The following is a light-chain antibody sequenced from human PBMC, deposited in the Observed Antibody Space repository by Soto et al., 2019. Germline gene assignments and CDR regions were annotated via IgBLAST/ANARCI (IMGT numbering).Light chain of an antibody. Sequence: QSVLTQPASVSGSPGQSITISCTGTSSDLGSYNLVSWYQQHPGKPPKLLIYEGSKRPSGVSDRFSGSKSGNMASLTISGLQAEDEADYYCCSFAGSDTVIFGGGTKVTVL. CDR1: SSDLGSYNL. CDR3: CSFAGSDTVI. J-gene: IGLJ1*01. CDR2: EGS. V-gene: IGLV2-23*01.